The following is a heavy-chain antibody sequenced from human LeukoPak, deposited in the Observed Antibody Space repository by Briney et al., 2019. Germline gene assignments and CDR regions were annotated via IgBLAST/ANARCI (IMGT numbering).Heavy chain of an antibody. V-gene: IGHV4-39*01. CDR3: ARLTITGTGRGYMYV. CDR2: IYYSGNT. D-gene: IGHD1-7*01. CDR1: VGSINRDIYS. Sequence: SETLSLTRTVSVGSINRDIYSWGWIRQPPGKGLEWIGTIYYSGNTYYNPSLDSRVTISVDTSKNQFSLKLSSVTAADTAVYYCARLTITGTGRGYMYVWGKGTTVTVSS. J-gene: IGHJ6*03.